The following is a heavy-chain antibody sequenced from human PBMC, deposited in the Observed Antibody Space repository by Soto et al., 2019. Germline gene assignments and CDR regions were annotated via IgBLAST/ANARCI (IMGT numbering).Heavy chain of an antibody. D-gene: IGHD2-2*01. CDR1: GCTFSSYA. CDR2: IIHISDTT. Sequence: QVQLVQSGAEVKKPGSSVKLSCKASGCTFSSYAISWVRQAPGQGLEWMGGIIHISDTTNYAQKFQGRVTITADESTSTAYMERSSLRSEDTAVYCCARSQGSSTSLEIYYYYYYGMDVWGQGTTVTVSS. V-gene: IGHV1-69*01. CDR3: ARSQGSSTSLEIYYYYYYGMDV. J-gene: IGHJ6*02.